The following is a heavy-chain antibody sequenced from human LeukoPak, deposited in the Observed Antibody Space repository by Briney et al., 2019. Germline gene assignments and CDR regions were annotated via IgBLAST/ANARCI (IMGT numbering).Heavy chain of an antibody. V-gene: IGHV4-39*02. D-gene: IGHD2-2*01. Sequence: SETLSLTCTVSGGSISSSSYYWGWIRQPPGKGLEWIGTIYYSGSTYYNPSLKSRVTISVDTSKNQFSLKLSSVTAADTAVYYCARDHRYCSSTSCYYWFDPWGQGTLVTVSS. CDR3: ARDHRYCSSTSCYYWFDP. CDR1: GGSISSSSYY. CDR2: IYYSGST. J-gene: IGHJ5*02.